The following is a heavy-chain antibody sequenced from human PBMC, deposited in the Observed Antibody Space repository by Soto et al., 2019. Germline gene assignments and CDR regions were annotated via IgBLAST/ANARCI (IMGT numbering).Heavy chain of an antibody. CDR2: ISAYNGNT. Sequence: ASVKVSCKASGYTFTSYGISWVRQAPGQGLEWMGWISAYNGNTNYAQKLQGRVTMTTDTSTSTAYMELRSLRSDDTAVYYCARFRPHSHYYDSSGFYEFDYWGHGTLVTVSS. CDR1: GYTFTSYG. J-gene: IGHJ5*01. CDR3: ARFRPHSHYYDSSGFYEFDY. V-gene: IGHV1-18*01. D-gene: IGHD3-22*01.